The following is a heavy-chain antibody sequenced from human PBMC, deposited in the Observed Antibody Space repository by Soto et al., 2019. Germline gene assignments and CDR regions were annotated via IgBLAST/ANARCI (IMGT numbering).Heavy chain of an antibody. D-gene: IGHD2-15*01. CDR1: GYTFTGYY. Sequence: GASVKVSCKASGYTFTGYYMHWVRQAPGQGLEWMGWINPNSGGTNYAQKFQGWATMTRDTSISTAYMELSRLRSDDTAVYYCARGVVVVAATTDAFDIWGQGTMVTVSS. J-gene: IGHJ3*02. V-gene: IGHV1-2*04. CDR2: INPNSGGT. CDR3: ARGVVVVAATTDAFDI.